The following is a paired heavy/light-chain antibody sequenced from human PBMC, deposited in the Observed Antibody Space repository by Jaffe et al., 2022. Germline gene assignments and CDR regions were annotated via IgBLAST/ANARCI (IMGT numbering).Heavy chain of an antibody. Sequence: EVQLVESGGGLVQPGRSLRLSCAASGFTFDDYAMHWVRQAPGKGLEWVSGISWNSGSIGYADSVKGRFTISRDNAKNSLYLQMNSLRAEDTALYYCAKWAGHDYYGSGSYYNLFDYWGQGTLVTVSS. CDR2: ISWNSGSI. CDR3: AKWAGHDYYGSGSYYNLFDY. CDR1: GFTFDDYA. D-gene: IGHD3-10*01. J-gene: IGHJ4*02. V-gene: IGHV3-9*01.
Light chain of an antibody. V-gene: IGLV3-25*03. CDR1: ALPKQY. CDR2: KDS. CDR3: QSADSSGTSLV. Sequence: SYELTQPPSVSVSPGQTARITCSGDALPKQYAYWYQQKPGQAPVLVIYKDSERPSGIPERFSGSSSGTTVTLTISGVQAEDEADYYCQSADSSGTSLVFGGGTKLTVL. J-gene: IGLJ3*02.